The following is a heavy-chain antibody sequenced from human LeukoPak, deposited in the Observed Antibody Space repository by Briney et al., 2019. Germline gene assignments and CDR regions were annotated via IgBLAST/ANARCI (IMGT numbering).Heavy chain of an antibody. CDR1: GFTFSSYW. D-gene: IGHD3-22*01. CDR2: INSDGSST. V-gene: IGHV3-74*01. Sequence: GGSLRLSCAASGFTFSSYWMHWVRQAPGKGLVWVSRINSDGSSTSYADSVKGRFTISRDNAKNTLYLQMNSLRAEDTAVYYCARDEYYYDSSGCFDYWGLGTLVTVSS. J-gene: IGHJ4*02. CDR3: ARDEYYYDSSGCFDY.